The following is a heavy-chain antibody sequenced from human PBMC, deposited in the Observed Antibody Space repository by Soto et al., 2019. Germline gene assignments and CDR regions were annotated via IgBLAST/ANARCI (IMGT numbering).Heavy chain of an antibody. V-gene: IGHV3-23*01. CDR1: GFTFSNYG. CDR2: INDNGDKT. J-gene: IGHJ5*02. Sequence: VELLESGGGLVQPGGSLRLSCEASGFTFSNYGMSWVRQAPGRGLVWVSIINDNGDKTHYEDSVKGRFTISRDNSENSVYLDLNSLRGDDTAIYYCARSGQLESWGQGTLVTVSS. CDR3: ARSGQLES. D-gene: IGHD2-2*01.